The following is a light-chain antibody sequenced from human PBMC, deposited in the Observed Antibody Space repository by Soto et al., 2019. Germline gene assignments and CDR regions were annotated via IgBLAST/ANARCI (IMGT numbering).Light chain of an antibody. Sequence: DIQMTQSPSSVSASVGDRVTITCRASQGIRTWLAWYQQKPGKAPKLLIYATSSLQIGVPSRFSGSGSGTDFTLTINSLQPEDFATYSCQQANSFPLTFGGGTKVKIK. CDR3: QQANSFPLT. CDR1: QGIRTW. V-gene: IGKV1-12*01. CDR2: ATS. J-gene: IGKJ4*01.